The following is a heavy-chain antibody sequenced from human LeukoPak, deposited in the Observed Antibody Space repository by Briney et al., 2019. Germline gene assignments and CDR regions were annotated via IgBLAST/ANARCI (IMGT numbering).Heavy chain of an antibody. CDR1: GGSISSYY. V-gene: IGHV4-4*07. Sequence: SETLSLTCTVSGGSISSYYWSWIRQPAGKGLEWIGRIYTSGSTNYNPSLKSRVTMSVDTSKNQFSLKLSSVTAADTAVYYCAREEYSSSWYEFVSPTAATYFDYWGQGTLVTVSS. CDR2: IYTSGST. CDR3: AREEYSSSWYEFVSPTAATYFDY. D-gene: IGHD6-13*01. J-gene: IGHJ4*02.